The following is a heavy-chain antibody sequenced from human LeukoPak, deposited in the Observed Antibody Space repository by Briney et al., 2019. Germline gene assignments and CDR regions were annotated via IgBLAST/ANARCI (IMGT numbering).Heavy chain of an antibody. CDR2: ISYSGTT. V-gene: IGHV4-59*01. CDR1: GGSISSYF. J-gene: IGHJ2*01. CDR3: ARDTSGWDGSWYFDL. Sequence: PSETLSLTCTVSGGSISSYFWSWIRQPPGKGLEWIRYISYSGTTNYNPSLKSRVTMSIDTSKNQFSLKLSSVTAADTAVYYCARDTSGWDGSWYFDLWGRGTLVSVSS. D-gene: IGHD6-19*01.